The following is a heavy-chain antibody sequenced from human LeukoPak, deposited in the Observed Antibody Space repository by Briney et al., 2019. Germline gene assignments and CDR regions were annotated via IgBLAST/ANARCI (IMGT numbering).Heavy chain of an antibody. Sequence: SETLSLTCTVSGYSISSGYYWGWIRQPPGKGLEWVGSIYHSGSTYYNPSLKSRVTISVDTSKNQFSLNLSSVTAADTAVYYCARARREMVDYWGQGTLVTVSP. CDR3: ARARREMVDY. CDR2: IYHSGST. J-gene: IGHJ4*02. D-gene: IGHD5-24*01. CDR1: GYSISSGYY. V-gene: IGHV4-38-2*02.